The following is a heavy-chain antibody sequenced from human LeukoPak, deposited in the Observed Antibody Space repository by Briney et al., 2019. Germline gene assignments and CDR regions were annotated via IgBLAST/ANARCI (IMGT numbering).Heavy chain of an antibody. J-gene: IGHJ4*02. CDR3: ATGGPQTSGEKRGLDY. D-gene: IGHD6-25*01. V-gene: IGHV1-2*04. Sequence: ASVKVSCKASGYRFTDFSIYWVRQAPGQGLEWMGWFNPNTGDAKYAEKFQGWITMTSDTSIRTVYMEIRSLKSDDTAIYYCATGGPQTSGEKRGLDYWGQGTLVTVSS. CDR2: FNPNTGDA. CDR1: GYRFTDFS.